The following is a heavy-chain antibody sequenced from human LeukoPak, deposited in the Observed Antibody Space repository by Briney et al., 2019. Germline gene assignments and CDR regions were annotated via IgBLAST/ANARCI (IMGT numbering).Heavy chain of an antibody. D-gene: IGHD6-19*01. CDR1: GFSFSSHD. J-gene: IGHJ4*02. V-gene: IGHV3-13*01. Sequence: GGSLRLSCAASGFSFSSHDMHWVRQPTGKGLEWVSVIGTAGNTYYADSVKGRFTISRENAKNSLYLQMDNLRAGDTAVYYCARSKSYSSGWTDFDYWGQGTLVTVSS. CDR2: IGTAGNT. CDR3: ARSKSYSSGWTDFDY.